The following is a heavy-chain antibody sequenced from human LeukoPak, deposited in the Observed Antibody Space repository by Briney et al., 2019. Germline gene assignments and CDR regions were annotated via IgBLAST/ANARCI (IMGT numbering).Heavy chain of an antibody. Sequence: GGSLRLSCAASGFTFSSHEMNWVRQAPGKGLECVSYISSSGSSKYYADSVKGRFTISRDNSKNTLYLQMNSLRAEDTAVYYCAKLAGSSWPGDYWGQGTLVTVSS. CDR1: GFTFSSHE. CDR2: ISSSGSSK. J-gene: IGHJ4*02. V-gene: IGHV3-48*03. CDR3: AKLAGSSWPGDY. D-gene: IGHD6-13*01.